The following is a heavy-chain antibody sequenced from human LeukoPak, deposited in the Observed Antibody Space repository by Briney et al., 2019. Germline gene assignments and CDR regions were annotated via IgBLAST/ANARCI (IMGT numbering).Heavy chain of an antibody. J-gene: IGHJ4*02. D-gene: IGHD6-13*01. Sequence: PGGSLRLSCAASGFTSDDYAMHWVRQAPGKGLEWVSGISWNSGSIGYADSVKGRFAISRDNAKKSLYLQMNSLRAEDTALYYCAKDPSYSSSPGGYFDYWGQGTLVTVSS. CDR2: ISWNSGSI. CDR1: GFTSDDYA. V-gene: IGHV3-9*02. CDR3: AKDPSYSSSPGGYFDY.